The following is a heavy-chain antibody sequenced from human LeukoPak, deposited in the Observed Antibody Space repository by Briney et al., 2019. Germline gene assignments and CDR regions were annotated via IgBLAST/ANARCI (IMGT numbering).Heavy chain of an antibody. CDR1: GGSMSSYS. Sequence: SETLSLTCTVSGGSMSSYSWSWIRQPPGEGLEWIGFIYYSGNTNYNPSPKSRVTMAVDTSKNQFSLKVSSVTAADTAVYYCARAGNNWSFDYWGQGTLVTVSS. J-gene: IGHJ4*02. CDR2: IYYSGNT. D-gene: IGHD1-1*01. CDR3: ARAGNNWSFDY. V-gene: IGHV4-59*01.